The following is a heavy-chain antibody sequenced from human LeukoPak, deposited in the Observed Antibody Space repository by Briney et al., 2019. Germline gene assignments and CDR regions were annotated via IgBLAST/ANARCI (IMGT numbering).Heavy chain of an antibody. CDR2: IYNSGST. Sequence: SETLSLTCTVSGGSISSYYWNWIRQPPGKGLEWIGYIYNSGSTNNNPSLKSRVTISVDTSKKQFSLKLSSVTAADTAVYYCARETPYGSGSYPFDYWGQGTLVTVSS. CDR3: ARETPYGSGSYPFDY. D-gene: IGHD3-10*01. CDR1: GGSISSYY. V-gene: IGHV4-59*01. J-gene: IGHJ4*02.